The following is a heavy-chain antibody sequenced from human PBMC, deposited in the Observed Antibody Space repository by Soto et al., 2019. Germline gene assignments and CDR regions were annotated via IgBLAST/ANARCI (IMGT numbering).Heavy chain of an antibody. CDR2: ISAYNGNT. CDR1: GFTFTSYA. V-gene: IGHV1-18*01. CDR3: ARVGSPYYYDSSGYRDDDAFDI. Sequence: GASVKVSCKASGFTFTSYAITWVRQAPGQGLEWMGWISAYNGNTNYAQKLQGRVTMTTDTSTSTAYMELRSLRSDDTAVYYCARVGSPYYYDSSGYRDDDAFDIWGQGTMVTVS. J-gene: IGHJ3*02. D-gene: IGHD3-22*01.